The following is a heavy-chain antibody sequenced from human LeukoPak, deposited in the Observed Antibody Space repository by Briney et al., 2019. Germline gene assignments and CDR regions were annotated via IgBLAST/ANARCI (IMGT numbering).Heavy chain of an antibody. CDR1: GIIFRDAW. CDR2: IKSKVDGGTT. Sequence: GGSLRLSCVVSGIIFRDAWMNWVRQTPGKGLEWVGLIKSKVDGGTTDYAAPVKGRFTISRDDSKNTLYLQMNSLKTEDTAVYYCTTDPWDYDSSGPIWPEYFQHWGQGTLVTVSS. D-gene: IGHD3-22*01. J-gene: IGHJ1*01. V-gene: IGHV3-15*07. CDR3: TTDPWDYDSSGPIWPEYFQH.